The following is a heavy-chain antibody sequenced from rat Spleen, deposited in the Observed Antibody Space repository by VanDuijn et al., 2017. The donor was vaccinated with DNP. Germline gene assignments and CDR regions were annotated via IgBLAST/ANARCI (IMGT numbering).Heavy chain of an antibody. D-gene: IGHD1-2*01. CDR1: GFTFSDYY. V-gene: IGHV5-7*01. J-gene: IGHJ3*01. Sequence: EVQLVESGGGLVQPGRSLKLSCAASGFTFSDYYMAWVRQAPTKGLEWVATVSYDGSSTYYRDSVKGRFTISRDNAKSTLYLQMDSLRSEDTATYYCARSDSYGFPYWGQGTLVTVSS. CDR3: ARSDSYGFPY. CDR2: VSYDGSST.